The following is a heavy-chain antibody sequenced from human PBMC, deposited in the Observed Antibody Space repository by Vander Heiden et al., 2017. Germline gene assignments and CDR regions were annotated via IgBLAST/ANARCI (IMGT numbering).Heavy chain of an antibody. CDR3: AKEQSLKRRSSLGS. CDR2: ISHDGAVT. D-gene: IGHD3-10*01. CDR1: GFTFSGYG. V-gene: IGHV3-30*18. J-gene: IGHJ5*02. Sequence: GGCVVQPGRSLRLFCAASGFTFSGYGMQWVRQAPGTGLEWVAVISHDGAVTYYADSVKGRFTISRDNSKNTLSRQMNRMRDDETALYYCAKEQSLKRRSSLGSWGQGTMVTVFS.